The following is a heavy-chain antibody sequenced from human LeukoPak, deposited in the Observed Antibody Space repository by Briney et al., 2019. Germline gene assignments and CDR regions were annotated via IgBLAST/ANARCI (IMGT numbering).Heavy chain of an antibody. J-gene: IGHJ4*02. CDR3: ARERQLWWGSTNFDY. CDR1: GGSISRSGYS. V-gene: IGHV4-30-4*07. D-gene: IGHD5-18*01. Sequence: PSETLSLTCAVSGGSISRSGYSWSWIRQPPGKGLEWIGYIYYTGSTYYNPSLKSRLTISLDTSKNQFSLKLSSVTPEDTAVYYCARERQLWWGSTNFDYWGQGTLVTVSS. CDR2: IYYTGST.